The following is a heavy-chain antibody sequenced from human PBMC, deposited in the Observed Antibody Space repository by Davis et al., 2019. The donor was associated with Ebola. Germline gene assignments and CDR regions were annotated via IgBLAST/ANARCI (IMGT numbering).Heavy chain of an antibody. CDR2: INPNSGGT. D-gene: IGHD2-21*02. CDR3: ARDTQVTPFDY. J-gene: IGHJ4*02. V-gene: IGHV1-2*04. Sequence: AASVKVSCKASGYTFTGYYMHWVRQAPGQGLEWMGWINPNSGGTNYAQKFQGWVTMTRDTSISTAYMELSRLRSDDTAVYYCARDTQVTPFDYWGQGTLVTVSS. CDR1: GYTFTGYY.